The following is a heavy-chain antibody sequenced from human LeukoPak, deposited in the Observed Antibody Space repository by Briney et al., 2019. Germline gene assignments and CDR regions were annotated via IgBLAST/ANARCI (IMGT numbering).Heavy chain of an antibody. Sequence: PSETLSLTCTVSGDSITSSSYYWGWIRQPPGKGLEWIGNIYYSGSTSYNPSLKSRVTISLDTSKNQFSLKLSSVTAADTAVYYCASLSGSYPTGGAPFDYWGQGTLVTVSS. CDR1: GDSITSSSYY. CDR2: IYYSGST. D-gene: IGHD1-26*01. J-gene: IGHJ4*02. V-gene: IGHV4-39*07. CDR3: ASLSGSYPTGGAPFDY.